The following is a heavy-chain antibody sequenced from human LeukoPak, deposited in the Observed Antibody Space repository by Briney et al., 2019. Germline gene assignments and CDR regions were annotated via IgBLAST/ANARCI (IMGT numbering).Heavy chain of an antibody. CDR3: ARRGSGNYYYYGMDV. Sequence: PSETLSLTCAVYGGSFSGYYWSWIRQPPGKGLEWIGEINHSGSTNYNPSLKSRVTISVDTSKNQFSLKLSSVTAADTAVYYCARRGSGNYYYYGMDVWGQGTTVTVSS. J-gene: IGHJ6*02. V-gene: IGHV4-34*01. CDR2: INHSGST. D-gene: IGHD2-15*01. CDR1: GGSFSGYY.